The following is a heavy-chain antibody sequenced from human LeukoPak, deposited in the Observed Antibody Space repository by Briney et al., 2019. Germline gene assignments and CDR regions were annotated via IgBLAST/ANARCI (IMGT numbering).Heavy chain of an antibody. CDR3: VMDMDV. CDR1: GFTFSDSS. Sequence: GGSLKLSCAASGFTFSDSSIYWVRQAPGKGLEWVANIKEDGSAKYYVDSVKGRFTISRDNAKNSLYLQMNSLRAEDTAVYYCVMDMDVWGQGTTVTVSS. V-gene: IGHV3-7*05. J-gene: IGHJ6*02. CDR2: IKEDGSAK.